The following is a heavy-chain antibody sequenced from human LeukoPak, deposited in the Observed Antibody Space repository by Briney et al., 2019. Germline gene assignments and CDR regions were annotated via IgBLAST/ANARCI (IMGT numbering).Heavy chain of an antibody. CDR1: GFTFSSYA. J-gene: IGHJ5*02. Sequence: GGSLRLSCAASGFTFSSYAMSWVRQAPGKGLEWVSAISGSGGSTYYADSVKGRFTITRDNSKNTLYLQMNSLRAEDTAVYYCAKDMDYDSSGYYWFDPWGQGTLVTVSS. CDR3: AKDMDYDSSGYYWFDP. V-gene: IGHV3-23*01. CDR2: ISGSGGST. D-gene: IGHD3-22*01.